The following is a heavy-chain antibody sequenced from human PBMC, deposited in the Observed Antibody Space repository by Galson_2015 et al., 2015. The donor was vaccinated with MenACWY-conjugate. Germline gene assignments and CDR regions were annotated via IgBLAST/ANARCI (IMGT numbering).Heavy chain of an antibody. V-gene: IGHV3-23*01. CDR3: AKGLTPLSARSHNDAFDI. CDR2: ISGSGGST. Sequence: SLRLSCAASGFTFSSYAMGWVRQAPGKGLEWASAISGSGGSTYYADSVKGRFTISRDNSKNTLYLQMNSLRAEDTAVYYCAKGLTPLSARSHNDAFDIWGQGTMVTVSS. D-gene: IGHD1-14*01. CDR1: GFTFSSYA. J-gene: IGHJ3*02.